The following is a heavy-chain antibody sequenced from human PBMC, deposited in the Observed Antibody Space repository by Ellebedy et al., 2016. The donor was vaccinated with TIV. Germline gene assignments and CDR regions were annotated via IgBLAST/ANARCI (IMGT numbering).Heavy chain of an antibody. CDR3: AKAFYDFWSGTGEYHFDY. CDR2: ISGSGGST. D-gene: IGHD3-3*01. CDR1: GFTFSSYA. J-gene: IGHJ4*02. V-gene: IGHV3-23*01. Sequence: GGSLRLXCAASGFTFSSYAMSWVRHAPGKGLEWVPAISGSGGSTYYADSVKGRFTISRDNSKNTLYLQMNSLRAEDTAVYYCAKAFYDFWSGTGEYHFDYWGQGTLVTVSS.